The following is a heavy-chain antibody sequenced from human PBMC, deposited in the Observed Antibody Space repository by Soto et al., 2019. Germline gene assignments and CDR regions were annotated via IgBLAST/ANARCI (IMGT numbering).Heavy chain of an antibody. Sequence: QVQLVESGGGVVQPGRSLRLSCAASGFTFSSYAMHWVRQAPGKGLEWVAVISYDGSNKYYADSVKGRFTISRDNSKNAVYLQMNSLRAEDTAVYYCARDGRISDNSSSWTYNWFDPWGQGTLVTVSS. CDR1: GFTFSSYA. CDR3: ARDGRISDNSSSWTYNWFDP. CDR2: ISYDGSNK. D-gene: IGHD6-13*01. V-gene: IGHV3-30-3*01. J-gene: IGHJ5*02.